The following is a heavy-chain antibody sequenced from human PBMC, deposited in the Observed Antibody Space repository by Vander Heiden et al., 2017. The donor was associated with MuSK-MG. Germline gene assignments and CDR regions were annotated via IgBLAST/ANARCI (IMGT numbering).Heavy chain of an antibody. Sequence: QVQLQQWGAGLLKPSEPLSLTCAVYGGSSSRHYWIWIRQPPGKGLEWIGEINHSGSTNYNPSLKSRVTISVDTSKNQFSLKLSSVTAADTAVYYCARLRVIKTRYYYYYYMDVWGKGTTVTVSS. CDR3: ARLRVIKTRYYYYYYMDV. CDR1: GGSSSRHY. V-gene: IGHV4-34*01. CDR2: INHSGST. J-gene: IGHJ6*03.